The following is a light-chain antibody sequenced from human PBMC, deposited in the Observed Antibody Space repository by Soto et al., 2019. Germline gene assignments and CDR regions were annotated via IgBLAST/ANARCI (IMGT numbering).Light chain of an antibody. CDR2: DVS. CDR3: XXXAXSYTVV. J-gene: IGLJ2*01. Sequence: QSALTQPRSVSGSPGQSVTISCTGTSSDVGGYNYVSWYQQHPGKAPKLMIYDVSKRPSGVPDRFSGSKSGNTASLTISGLQAEXEAXXYCXXXAXSYTVVFGGGTKLTVL. CDR1: SSDVGGYNY. V-gene: IGLV2-11*01.